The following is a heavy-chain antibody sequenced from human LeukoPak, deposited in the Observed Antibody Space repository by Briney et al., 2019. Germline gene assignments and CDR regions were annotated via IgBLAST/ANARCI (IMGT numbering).Heavy chain of an antibody. Sequence: PGRSLRLSCAASGFTFSSYGMHWVRQAPGKGLEWVAVISYDGSNKYYADSVKGRFTISRDNSKNTLYLQMNSLRAEDTAVYYCAKDVAYSSGWYGPQLDYWGQGTLVTVSS. CDR2: ISYDGSNK. CDR1: GFTFSSYG. V-gene: IGHV3-30*18. J-gene: IGHJ4*02. D-gene: IGHD6-19*01. CDR3: AKDVAYSSGWYGPQLDY.